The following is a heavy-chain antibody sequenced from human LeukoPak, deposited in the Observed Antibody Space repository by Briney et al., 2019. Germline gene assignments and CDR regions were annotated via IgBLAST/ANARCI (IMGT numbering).Heavy chain of an antibody. CDR3: AEKGSDNGNYPPYY. CDR1: GFTFTSYS. J-gene: IGHJ4*02. D-gene: IGHD1-26*01. CDR2: TSDRGDYT. Sequence: GGSLRLSCAASGFTFTSYSMSWVRQAPGKGLEWVSGTSDRGDYTYYADSVKGRFTISRDNSKNTLYLQMNSLRAEDTALYFRAEKGSDNGNYPPYYWGQGTLVTVSS. V-gene: IGHV3-23*01.